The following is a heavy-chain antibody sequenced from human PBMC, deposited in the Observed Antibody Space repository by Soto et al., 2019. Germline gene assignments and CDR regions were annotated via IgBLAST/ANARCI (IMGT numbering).Heavy chain of an antibody. D-gene: IGHD5-18*01. CDR2: ISIDGSKT. Sequence: GGSLRLSCVTSGFAFSSYGMHWVRQRPGKGPEWVAFISIDGSKTDYADSVKGRFTISIDNRRNQLFLQMSSLKTEDTAVYYCTRDTAMVTYDYWGQGTLVTVSS. CDR3: TRDTAMVTYDY. J-gene: IGHJ4*02. V-gene: IGHV3-33*05. CDR1: GFAFSSYG.